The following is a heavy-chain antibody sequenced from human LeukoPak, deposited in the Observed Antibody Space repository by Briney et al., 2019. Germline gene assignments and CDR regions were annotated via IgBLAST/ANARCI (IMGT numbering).Heavy chain of an antibody. D-gene: IGHD6-13*01. Sequence: GASVKVSCKASGYTFTGYYMHWVRQAPGQGLEWMGWINPNSGGTNYAQKFQGRVTMTRDTSISTAYMELSSLRSEDTAVYYCARHYSSSWYGNWFDPWGQGTLVAVSS. CDR2: INPNSGGT. J-gene: IGHJ5*02. CDR3: ARHYSSSWYGNWFDP. CDR1: GYTFTGYY. V-gene: IGHV1-2*02.